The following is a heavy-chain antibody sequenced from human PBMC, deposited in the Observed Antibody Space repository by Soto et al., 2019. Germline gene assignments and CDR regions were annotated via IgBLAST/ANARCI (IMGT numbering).Heavy chain of an antibody. CDR1: GGSFSGYY. V-gene: IGHV4-34*01. CDR2: INHSGST. J-gene: IGHJ5*02. D-gene: IGHD2-8*01. Sequence: SETLSLTCAAYGGSFSGYYWSWVRQPPGKGLEWIGEINHSGSTNYNPSLKSRVTISIDRSKNQFSLNLSSVTAADTAVYYCARAGPGFCTNGVCWFAPWGQGTQVPVSS. CDR3: ARAGPGFCTNGVCWFAP.